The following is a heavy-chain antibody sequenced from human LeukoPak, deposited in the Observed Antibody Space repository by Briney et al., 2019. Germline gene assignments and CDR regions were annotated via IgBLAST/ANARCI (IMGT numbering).Heavy chain of an antibody. CDR3: GGRLAAAGIDNFDY. D-gene: IGHD6-13*01. J-gene: IGHJ4*02. CDR1: GGSLSGYY. V-gene: IGHV4-34*01. Sequence: SETLSLTCGVYGGSLSGYYWNWIRQPPGKGLEWIGEINHSGSTNYNPSLKSRVTISVDTSKNQFSLKLSSVTAADTAVYYCGGRLAAAGIDNFDYWGRGTLVTVSS. CDR2: INHSGST.